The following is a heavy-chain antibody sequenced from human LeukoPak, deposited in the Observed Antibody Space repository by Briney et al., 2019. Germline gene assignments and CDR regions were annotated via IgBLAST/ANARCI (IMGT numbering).Heavy chain of an antibody. V-gene: IGHV3-48*03. D-gene: IGHD3-16*01. CDR3: AKDRLGGGSDY. CDR1: GFTFSSYE. CDR2: ISSSGSTI. Sequence: GGSLRLSCAASGFTFSSYEMNWVRQAPGKGLEWVSYISSSGSTIYYADSVKGRFTISRDNAKNSLYLQMNSLRAEDTAVYFCAKDRLGGGSDYWGQGTLVSVSS. J-gene: IGHJ4*02.